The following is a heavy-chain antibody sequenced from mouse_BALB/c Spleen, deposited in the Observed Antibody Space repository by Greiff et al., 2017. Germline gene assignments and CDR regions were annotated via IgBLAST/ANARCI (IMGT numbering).Heavy chain of an antibody. D-gene: IGHD1-2*01. CDR3: TRGGNYGSY. CDR2: IYPSDSYT. CDR1: GYTFTSYW. Sequence: VQLQQPGAELVRPGASVKLSCKASGYTFTSYWINWVKQRPGQGLEWIGNIYPSDSYTNYNQKFKDKATLTVDKSSSTAYMQLSSPTSEDSAVYYCTRGGNYGSYWGQGTTLTVSS. V-gene: IGHV1-69*02. J-gene: IGHJ2*01.